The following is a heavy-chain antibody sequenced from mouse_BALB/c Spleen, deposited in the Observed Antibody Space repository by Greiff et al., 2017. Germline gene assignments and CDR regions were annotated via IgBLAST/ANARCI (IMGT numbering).Heavy chain of an antibody. CDR2: IDPANGNT. CDR1: GFNIKDTY. D-gene: IGHD2-1*01. CDR3: ARLDGNYEGWFAY. J-gene: IGHJ3*01. Sequence: VQLQQSGAELVKPGASVKLSCTASGFNIKDTYMHWVKQRPEQGLEWIGRIDPANGNTKYDPKFQGKATITADTSSNTAYLQLSSLTSEDTAVYYCARLDGNYEGWFAYWGQGTLVTVSA. V-gene: IGHV14-3*02.